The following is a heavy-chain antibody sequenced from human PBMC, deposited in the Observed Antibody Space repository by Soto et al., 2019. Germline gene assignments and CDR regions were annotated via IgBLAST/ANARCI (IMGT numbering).Heavy chain of an antibody. Sequence: QVQLVQSGPEVKNPGASVRVSCVASGYAFTSYGVNWVRQAPGQGLEWMGWIAPHSGRTTYLPKFQGRVTMTADVSTKTVYKELRGLKSDDTGIYFCARAATGSYHSAYWGQGTVVTVSS. V-gene: IGHV1-18*04. CDR2: IAPHSGRT. CDR1: GYAFTSYG. J-gene: IGHJ4*02. D-gene: IGHD3-10*01. CDR3: ARAATGSYHSAY.